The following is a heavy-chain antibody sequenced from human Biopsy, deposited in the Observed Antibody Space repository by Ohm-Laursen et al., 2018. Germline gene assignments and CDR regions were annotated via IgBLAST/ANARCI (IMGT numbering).Heavy chain of an antibody. D-gene: IGHD3-10*01. Sequence: SSVKVSCKVSGDRFSNYPISWVRQAPGQGLEWMGGIIPIFNTPKYAQRFQGRVTMTADKSTSTAYLDLSSLISEDTAVYYCARGGSGSGYYGMDVWGQGTTVTVSS. CDR3: ARGGSGSGYYGMDV. CDR2: IIPIFNTP. CDR1: GDRFSNYP. V-gene: IGHV1-69*06. J-gene: IGHJ6*02.